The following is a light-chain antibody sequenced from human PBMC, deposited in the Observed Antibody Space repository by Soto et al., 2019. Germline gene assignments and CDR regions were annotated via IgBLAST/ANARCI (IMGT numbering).Light chain of an antibody. Sequence: IQMNQSPSTLSASVGDRVTITCRASQSISSWLAWYQQKPGKAPKLLIYKASSLESGVPSRFSGSGSGTEFTLTISSLQPDDFATYYCQHYNSYSEAFGQGTKVDIK. CDR2: KAS. J-gene: IGKJ1*01. CDR1: QSISSW. V-gene: IGKV1-5*03. CDR3: QHYNSYSEA.